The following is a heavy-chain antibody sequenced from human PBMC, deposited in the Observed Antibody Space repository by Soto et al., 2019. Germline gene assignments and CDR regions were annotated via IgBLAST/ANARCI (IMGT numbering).Heavy chain of an antibody. J-gene: IGHJ5*02. CDR3: ARENDILTGYFNWFDP. V-gene: IGHV4-34*01. CDR2: INHSGST. CDR1: GGSFSGYY. Sequence: LSLTCAVYGGSFSGYYWSWIRQPPGKGLEWIGEINHSGSTNYNPSLKSRVTISVDTSKNQFSLKLSSVTAADTAVYYCARENDILTGYFNWFDPWGQGTLVTVSS. D-gene: IGHD3-9*01.